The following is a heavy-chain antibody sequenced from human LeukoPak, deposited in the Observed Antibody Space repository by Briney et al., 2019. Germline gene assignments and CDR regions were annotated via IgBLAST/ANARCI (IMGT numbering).Heavy chain of an antibody. J-gene: IGHJ4*02. CDR3: AKEWHSSGWHEGLDY. D-gene: IGHD6-19*01. Sequence: GGSLRLSCAASGFTFSSYGMHWVRQAPGKGLEWVAVISYDGSNKYYADSVKGRFTISRDNSKNTLYLQMNSLRAEDTAVYYCAKEWHSSGWHEGLDYWGQGTLVTVSS. CDR1: GFTFSSYG. CDR2: ISYDGSNK. V-gene: IGHV3-30*18.